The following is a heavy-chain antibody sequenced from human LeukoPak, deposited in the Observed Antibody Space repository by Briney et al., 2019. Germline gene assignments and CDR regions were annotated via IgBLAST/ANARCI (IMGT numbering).Heavy chain of an antibody. CDR1: GGSFSDYY. V-gene: IGHV4-34*01. CDR3: ARGRQDVTMIVVVMTAVSYYLDV. J-gene: IGHJ6*03. CDR2: MNPSGST. D-gene: IGHD3-22*01. Sequence: PSETLSLTCAVYGGSFSDYYWTWIRQPPGKGLEWIGEMNPSGSTNYNPSLKSRVPISVDTSKHQLSLKLSSVTAADTALYYCARGRQDVTMIVVVMTAVSYYLDVWGKGTTVTVS.